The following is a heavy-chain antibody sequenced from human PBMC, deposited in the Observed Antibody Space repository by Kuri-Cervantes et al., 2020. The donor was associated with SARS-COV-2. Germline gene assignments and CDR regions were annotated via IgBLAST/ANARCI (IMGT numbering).Heavy chain of an antibody. CDR3: ARDGRPTKFDY. CDR2: ISAYNGNT. CDR1: GYTFTSYG. V-gene: IGHV1-18*01. Sequence: ASVKVSCKASGYTFTSYGISWVRQAPGQGLEWMGWISAYNGNTSYAQKFQGRVTMTRDTSTSTVYMELSSLRSEDTAVYYCARDGRPTKFDYWGQGTLVTVSS. J-gene: IGHJ4*02.